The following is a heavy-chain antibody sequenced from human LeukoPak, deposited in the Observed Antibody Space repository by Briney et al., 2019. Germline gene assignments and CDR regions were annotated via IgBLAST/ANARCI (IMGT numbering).Heavy chain of an antibody. D-gene: IGHD3-10*01. CDR1: GGSISSYY. CDR3: AKTAKYYYGSETYYFFEY. CDR2: IYYSGST. J-gene: IGHJ4*02. V-gene: IGHV4-59*01. Sequence: RPSETLSLTCTVSGGSISSYYWSWIRQPPGKGLEWIGYIYYSGSTNYNPSLKSRVTISVDTSKNQFSLKLTSVTPADTAVYYCAKTAKYYYGSETYYFFEYWGQGTLVTVSS.